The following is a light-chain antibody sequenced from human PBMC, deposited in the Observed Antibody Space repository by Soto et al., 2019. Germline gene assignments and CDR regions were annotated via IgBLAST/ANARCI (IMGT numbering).Light chain of an antibody. CDR1: SSDVGGYNY. V-gene: IGLV2-14*01. CDR3: SSYTSSSTFV. CDR2: EVS. J-gene: IGLJ1*01. Sequence: QSALTQPASVSGSPGQSITISCTGTSSDVGGYNYVSWSQQHPGKAPQLMIYEVSNRPSGVSNRFSGSKSGNTASLTISGLQAEDEADYYCSSYTSSSTFVFGTATKVTVL.